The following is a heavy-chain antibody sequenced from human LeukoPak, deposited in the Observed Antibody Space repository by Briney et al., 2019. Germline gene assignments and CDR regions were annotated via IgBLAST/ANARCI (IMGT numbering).Heavy chain of an antibody. CDR2: MNPNSGNT. Sequence: ASVKVSCKASGYTFTSYDINWVRQATGQGLEWMGWMNPNSGNTGYAQKFQGRVTITRNTSISTAYMELSSLRSEDTAVYYCARSSSWYYYMDVWGKGTTVTVSS. D-gene: IGHD6-6*01. CDR1: GYTFTSYD. CDR3: ARSSSWYYYMDV. V-gene: IGHV1-8*03. J-gene: IGHJ6*03.